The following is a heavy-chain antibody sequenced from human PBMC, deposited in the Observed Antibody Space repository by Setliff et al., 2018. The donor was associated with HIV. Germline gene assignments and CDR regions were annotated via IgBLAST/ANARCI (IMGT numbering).Heavy chain of an antibody. CDR1: GFTFSNYW. CDR2: IKQDGSEK. CDR3: ATDCAVVGGTGSLDS. V-gene: IGHV3-7*03. D-gene: IGHD1-26*01. Sequence: PGGSLRLSCAASGFTFSNYWMSWVRQAPGKGLEWVANIKQDGSEKYYVDSVKGRFTISRDNAKNSLYLQMNSLRVEDTAVYYCATDCAVVGGTGSLDSWGQGTLVTVS. J-gene: IGHJ4*02.